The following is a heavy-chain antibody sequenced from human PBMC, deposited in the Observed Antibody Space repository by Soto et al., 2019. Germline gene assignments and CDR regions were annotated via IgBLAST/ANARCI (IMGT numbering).Heavy chain of an antibody. V-gene: IGHV3-15*01. CDR1: GFTFSNAW. D-gene: IGHD6-13*01. Sequence: GGSLRLSCAVSGFTFSNAWMSWVRQAPGKGLEWVGRIKSKTDGGTTDYAAPVKGRFTISRDDSKNTLYLQMNSLKTEDTAVYYCTTDESQQLVQFGLDYWGQGTLVTVSS. CDR3: TTDESQQLVQFGLDY. J-gene: IGHJ4*02. CDR2: IKSKTDGGTT.